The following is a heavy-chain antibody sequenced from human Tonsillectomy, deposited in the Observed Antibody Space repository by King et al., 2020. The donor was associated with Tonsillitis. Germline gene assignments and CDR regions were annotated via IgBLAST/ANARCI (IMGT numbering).Heavy chain of an antibody. Sequence: QLVQSGSEVKKPGTSVKLSCKASGYTFSDYGIIWIRQAPGQGLEWMGWISGYNGFTNYAKKVQGRVTTTADTSTSTAYMELRSLRSDDTALYYCARVRSTYYDSSGPGFDYWGQGTLVTVSS. D-gene: IGHD3-22*01. J-gene: IGHJ4*02. CDR1: GYTFSDYG. CDR2: ISGYNGFT. CDR3: ARVRSTYYDSSGPGFDY. V-gene: IGHV1-18*04.